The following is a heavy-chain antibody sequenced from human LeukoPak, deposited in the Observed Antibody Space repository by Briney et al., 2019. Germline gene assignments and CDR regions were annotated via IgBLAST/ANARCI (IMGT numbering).Heavy chain of an antibody. CDR3: ARGVAVAGTFDY. CDR1: GGSISIYY. V-gene: IGHV4-59*01. J-gene: IGHJ4*02. D-gene: IGHD6-19*01. CDR2: IYYSGST. Sequence: SSETLSLTCTVSGGSISIYYWSWIRQSPGKGLEWIGYIYYSGSTNYNPSLKSRVTISVDTSKNQFSLKLSSVTAADTAVYYCARGVAVAGTFDYWGQGTLVTVSS.